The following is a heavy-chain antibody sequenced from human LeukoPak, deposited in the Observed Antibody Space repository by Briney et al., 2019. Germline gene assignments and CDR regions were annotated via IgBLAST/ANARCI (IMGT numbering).Heavy chain of an antibody. CDR1: GGSFSGYY. CDR2: INHSGST. D-gene: IGHD3-10*01. Sequence: PSETLSLTCAVYGGSFSGYYWSWIRQPPGKGLEWIGEINHSGSTNYNPSLKSRVTISVDTSKNQFSLKLSSVTGADTAVYYCARGRRGWFGGINWFDPWGQGTLVTVSS. V-gene: IGHV4-34*01. J-gene: IGHJ5*02. CDR3: ARGRRGWFGGINWFDP.